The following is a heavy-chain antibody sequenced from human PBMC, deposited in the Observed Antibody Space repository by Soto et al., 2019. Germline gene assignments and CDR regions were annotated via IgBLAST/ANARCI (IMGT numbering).Heavy chain of an antibody. CDR2: ISGSGGST. D-gene: IGHD4-17*01. Sequence: EVQLLESGGGLVQPGGSLSLSCAASGFTFSSYAMSWVRQAPGKGLEWVSAISGSGGSTYYADSVKGRFTISRDNSKNTLYLQMNSLRAEDTAVYYCAKDREDYGLGDYWYFDLWGRGTLVTVSS. V-gene: IGHV3-23*01. CDR3: AKDREDYGLGDYWYFDL. J-gene: IGHJ2*01. CDR1: GFTFSSYA.